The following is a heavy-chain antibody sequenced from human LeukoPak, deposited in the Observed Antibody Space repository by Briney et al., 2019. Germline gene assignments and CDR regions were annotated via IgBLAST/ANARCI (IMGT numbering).Heavy chain of an antibody. CDR2: ITGSDGRT. Sequence: GGSLRLSCAASGFTFSSYAMTWVRQAPGKGLEWVSIITGSDGRTFYADSVKGRFTISRDNSKNTLYLQMNSLRAEDTAVYYCARAPPNYYDRGDIWGQGTMVTVSS. CDR1: GFTFSSYA. V-gene: IGHV3-23*01. CDR3: ARAPPNYYDRGDI. J-gene: IGHJ3*02. D-gene: IGHD3-22*01.